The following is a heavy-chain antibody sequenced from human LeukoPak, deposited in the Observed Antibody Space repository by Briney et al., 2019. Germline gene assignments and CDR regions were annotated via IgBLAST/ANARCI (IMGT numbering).Heavy chain of an antibody. CDR3: AKESGEYYFDY. Sequence: GGSLRLSCAASGFTFDDYAMHWVRQAPGKGLEWVSGISWNSGSIGYADSVKGRLTISRDNAKNSLYLQMNSLRAEDTALYYCAKESGEYYFDYWGQGTLVTVSS. CDR1: GFTFDDYA. CDR2: ISWNSGSI. J-gene: IGHJ4*02. V-gene: IGHV3-9*01. D-gene: IGHD3-16*01.